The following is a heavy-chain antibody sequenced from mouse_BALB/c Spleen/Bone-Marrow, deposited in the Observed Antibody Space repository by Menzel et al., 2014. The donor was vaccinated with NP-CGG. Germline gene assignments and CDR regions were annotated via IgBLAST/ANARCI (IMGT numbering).Heavy chain of an antibody. CDR2: IDPENGNI. V-gene: IGHV14-1*02. J-gene: IGHJ2*01. CDR3: ARSPSNYFDY. Sequence: EVQLQQSGAELVRPGALVRLSCKASGFNIKDYYMYWVKQRPEQGLEWIGWIDPENGNIIYDPKFQGKASITADTSSNTAYLQLSSLTSEDTAVYYCARSPSNYFDYWGQGSTLTVSS. CDR1: GFNIKDYY.